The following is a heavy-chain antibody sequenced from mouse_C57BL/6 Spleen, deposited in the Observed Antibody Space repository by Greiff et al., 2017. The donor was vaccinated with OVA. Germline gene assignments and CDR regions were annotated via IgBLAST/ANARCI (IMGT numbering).Heavy chain of an antibody. V-gene: IGHV1-50*01. Sequence: VQLQQPGAELVKPGASVKLSCKASGYTFTSYWMQWVKQSPGPGLEWIGVIAPSYSYTNYNQKFKGKATLTVDTSASTAYMQRSSLTYEDSAVDYCARKGRDDWGKGTSVTVSS. CDR2: IAPSYSYT. CDR1: GYTFTSYW. J-gene: IGHJ4*01. D-gene: IGHD1-1*01. CDR3: ARKGRDD.